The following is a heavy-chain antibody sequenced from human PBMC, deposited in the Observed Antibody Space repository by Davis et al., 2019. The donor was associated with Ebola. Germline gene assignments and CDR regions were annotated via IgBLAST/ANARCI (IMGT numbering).Heavy chain of an antibody. CDR2: TYFRSKWYY. D-gene: IGHD5-18*01. CDR1: GDSVSSNSVA. CDR3: ARAEYSYGYGIDY. V-gene: IGHV6-1*01. Sequence: SQTLSLTCVISGDSVSSNSVAWNWVRQSPSRGLEWLGRTYFRSKWYYDYAVSVKSRVTLNPDTSKNQFSLQLNSVTPEDTAVYYCARAEYSYGYGIDYWGQGTLVTVSS. J-gene: IGHJ4*02.